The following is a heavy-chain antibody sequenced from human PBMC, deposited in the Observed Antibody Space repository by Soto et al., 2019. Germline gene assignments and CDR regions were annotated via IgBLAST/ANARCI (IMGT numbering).Heavy chain of an antibody. CDR1: GYTFTSYA. D-gene: IGHD5-12*01. CDR3: ARGGYSGYDYEAWYFDY. V-gene: IGHV1-3*01. J-gene: IGHJ4*02. CDR2: INAGNGNT. Sequence: ASVKVSCKASGYTFTSYAMHWVRQAPGQRLEWMGWINAGNGNTKYSQKFQGRVTMTTDTSTSTAYMELRSLRSDDTAVYYCARGGYSGYDYEAWYFDYWGQGTLVTVS.